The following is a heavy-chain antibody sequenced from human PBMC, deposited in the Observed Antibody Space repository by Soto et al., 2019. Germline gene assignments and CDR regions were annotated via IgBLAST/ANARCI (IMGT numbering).Heavy chain of an antibody. CDR2: IYPGDSNI. Sequence: PGESLKISCTGSGYNFTNYWIDWVRQMPEKGLEWMGIIYPGDSNIRYSPSFQGQVTISADTSINTSYLQWNSLKTSDSAIYYCARGRSTIDYWGQGTPVTVSS. J-gene: IGHJ4*02. V-gene: IGHV5-51*01. CDR1: GYNFTNYW. D-gene: IGHD2-2*01. CDR3: ARGRSTIDY.